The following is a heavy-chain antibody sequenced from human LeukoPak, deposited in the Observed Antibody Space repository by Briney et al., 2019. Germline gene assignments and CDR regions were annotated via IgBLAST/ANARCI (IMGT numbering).Heavy chain of an antibody. V-gene: IGHV1-69*05. J-gene: IGHJ4*02. CDR3: ARVGYYDSSGDD. CDR1: GGTFSSYA. Sequence: SVKVSCKASGGTFSSYAISWVRQAPGQGLEWMGRIIPIFGTANYAQKFQGRVTITTDESTSTAYMELSSLRSEDTAVYYCARVGYYDSSGDDWGQGTLVTVSS. CDR2: IIPIFGTA. D-gene: IGHD3-22*01.